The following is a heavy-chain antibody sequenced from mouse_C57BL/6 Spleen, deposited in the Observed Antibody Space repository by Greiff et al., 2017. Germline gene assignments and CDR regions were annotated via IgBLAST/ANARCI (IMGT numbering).Heavy chain of an antibody. CDR3: ARRADSSGYVGWFAD. CDR1: GYTFPSYW. CDR2: INPSNGGT. D-gene: IGHD3-2*02. Sequence: QVQLQQPGTELVQPGASVKLSCKASGYTFPSYWLPWVKPRPGQGLEWIGTINPSNGGTTYHEKFKSPATLTVDHSSSTAYMQLISLTSEDSAVNYWARRADSSGYVGWFADWGQGTLVTVSA. V-gene: IGHV1-53*01. J-gene: IGHJ3*01.